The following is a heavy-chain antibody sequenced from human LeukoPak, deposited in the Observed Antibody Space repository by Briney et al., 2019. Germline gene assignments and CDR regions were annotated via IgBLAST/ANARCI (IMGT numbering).Heavy chain of an antibody. D-gene: IGHD6-19*01. CDR2: IYYSGST. CDR1: GGSISSSSYY. CDR3: ARDQGVGYSSGWYSHYYYMDV. J-gene: IGHJ6*03. V-gene: IGHV4-39*02. Sequence: SETLSLTCTVSGGSISSSSYYWGWIRQPPGKGLEWIGSIYYSGSTYYNPSLKSRVTISVDTSKNQFSLKLSSVTAADTAVYYCARDQGVGYSSGWYSHYYYMDVWGKGTTVTVSS.